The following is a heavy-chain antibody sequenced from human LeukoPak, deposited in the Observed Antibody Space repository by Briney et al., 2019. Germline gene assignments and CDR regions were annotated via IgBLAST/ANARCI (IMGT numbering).Heavy chain of an antibody. V-gene: IGHV3-23*01. CDR2: ASGSGGST. Sequence: GGSLRLSCAASGFTFSSYAISWVRQAPGKGLEWVSSASGSGGSTYYADSVKGRFTISRDNSKNTLYLQMNSLRAEDTAVYYCAKDLGSVVTPPSLDYWGQGTLVTVSS. J-gene: IGHJ4*02. CDR1: GFTFSSYA. D-gene: IGHD4-23*01. CDR3: AKDLGSVVTPPSLDY.